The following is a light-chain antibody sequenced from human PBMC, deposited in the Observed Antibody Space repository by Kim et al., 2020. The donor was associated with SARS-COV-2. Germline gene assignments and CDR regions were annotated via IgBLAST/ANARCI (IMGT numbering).Light chain of an antibody. V-gene: IGLV1-47*01. CDR3: AAWDDSLSGPV. CDR2: RNN. Sequence: LTQPPSASGTPGQRVTISCSGSSSNIGSNYVYWYQQLPGTAPKLLIYRNNQRPSGVPDRFSGSKSGTSASLAISGLRSEDEADYYCAAWDDSLSGPVFGGGTQLTVL. CDR1: SSNIGSNY. J-gene: IGLJ2*01.